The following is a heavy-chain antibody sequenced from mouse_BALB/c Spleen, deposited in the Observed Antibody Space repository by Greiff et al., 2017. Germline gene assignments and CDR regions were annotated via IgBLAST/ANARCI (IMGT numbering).Heavy chain of an antibody. CDR2: INPSNGRT. V-gene: IGHV1S81*02. Sequence: QVQLQQPGAELVKPGASVKLSCKASGYTFTSYWMHWVKQRPGQGLEWIGEINPSNGRTNYNEKFKSKATLTVDKSSSTAYMQLSSLTSEDSAVYYCARSDYGSSFYWYFDVWGAGTTVTVSS. CDR3: ARSDYGSSFYWYFDV. D-gene: IGHD1-1*01. CDR1: GYTFTSYW. J-gene: IGHJ1*01.